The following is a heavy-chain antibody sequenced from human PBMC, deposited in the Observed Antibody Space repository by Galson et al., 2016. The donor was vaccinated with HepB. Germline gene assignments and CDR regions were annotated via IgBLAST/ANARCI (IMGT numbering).Heavy chain of an antibody. CDR2: ICYSGST. V-gene: IGHV4-39*07. Sequence: ETLSLTCTVSGGSISSSPHCWGWIRQPPGKRLEWIGSICYSGSTYYSPSLESRVSISVDTSKKHFSLKLSSVTAADTALYYCATEGREDSSGLFDSWGQGTLVTVSS. D-gene: IGHD3-22*01. CDR3: ATEGREDSSGLFDS. J-gene: IGHJ4*02. CDR1: GGSISSSPHC.